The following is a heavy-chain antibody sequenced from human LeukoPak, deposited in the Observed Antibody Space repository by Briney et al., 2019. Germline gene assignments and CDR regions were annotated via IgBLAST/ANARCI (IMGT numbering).Heavy chain of an antibody. J-gene: IGHJ3*02. CDR3: ARDFRDAFDI. CDR2: ISYDGSNK. V-gene: IGHV3-30*01. CDR1: GFTFSSFA. Sequence: GGSLRLSCAASGFTFSSFAMHWVRQAPGKGLEWVAVISYDGSNKYYADSVKGRFTISRDNSKNTLYLQMNSLRAEDTAVYYCARDFRDAFDIWGQGTMVTVSS. D-gene: IGHD2/OR15-2a*01.